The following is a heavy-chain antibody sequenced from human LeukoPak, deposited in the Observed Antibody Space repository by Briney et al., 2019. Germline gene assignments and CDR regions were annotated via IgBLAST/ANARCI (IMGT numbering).Heavy chain of an antibody. CDR3: AKGAAGTGGYYYYYYMDV. D-gene: IGHD4-23*01. V-gene: IGHV3-30*04. J-gene: IGHJ6*03. Sequence: PGGSLRLSCAASGFTFSSYAMHWVRQAPGKGLEWVAVISYDGGNKYYADSVKGRFTISRDNSKNTLYLQMNSLRAEDTAMYYCAKGAAGTGGYYYYYYMDVWGKGTTVTVSS. CDR2: ISYDGGNK. CDR1: GFTFSSYA.